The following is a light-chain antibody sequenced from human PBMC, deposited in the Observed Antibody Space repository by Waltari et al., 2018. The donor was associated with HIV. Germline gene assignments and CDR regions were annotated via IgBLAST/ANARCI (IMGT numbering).Light chain of an antibody. CDR2: GAS. V-gene: IGKV1-27*01. J-gene: IGKJ4*01. CDR3: LNYLTAPRVT. CDR1: QGISHY. Sequence: DIQITQSPSSVSASVGDRVAIACRASQGISHYLAWYQQEPGKGPNLLIYGASTLQSGVPTRFSGSGYGTDFTLTISSLQPEDFTTYFCLNYLTAPRVTVGGGTTVEIK.